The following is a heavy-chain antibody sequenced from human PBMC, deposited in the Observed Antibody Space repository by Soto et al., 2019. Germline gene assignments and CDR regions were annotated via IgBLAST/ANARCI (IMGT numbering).Heavy chain of an antibody. Sequence: QVRLVQSGAEVKKPGSSVKVSCKASGGTLNNYVLNWVRQAPGQGLEWMGAIIPVSGPADYAQRFQGRVTITADLSTATVYMGLSSLTSYDSAVYYCAGGTWEPHWGQGTLVTVSS. CDR1: GGTLNNYV. CDR3: AGGTWEPH. V-gene: IGHV1-69*01. J-gene: IGHJ4*02. CDR2: IIPVSGPA. D-gene: IGHD1-26*01.